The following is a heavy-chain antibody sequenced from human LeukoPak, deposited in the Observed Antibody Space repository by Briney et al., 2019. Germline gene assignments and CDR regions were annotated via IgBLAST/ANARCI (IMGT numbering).Heavy chain of an antibody. CDR1: GFTFSDSY. D-gene: IGHD3-10*01. CDR2: ISRSGSTT. V-gene: IGHV3-11*04. J-gene: IGHJ6*02. CDR3: ANYGSGSYSYYFGMDV. Sequence: GGSLRLSCAASGFTFSDSYMSWIRQAPGKGLEWVSYISRSGSTTYYADSVKGRFTISRDNARKSLYLEMNSLRADDTAVYFCANYGSGSYSYYFGMDVWGQGTAVTVSS.